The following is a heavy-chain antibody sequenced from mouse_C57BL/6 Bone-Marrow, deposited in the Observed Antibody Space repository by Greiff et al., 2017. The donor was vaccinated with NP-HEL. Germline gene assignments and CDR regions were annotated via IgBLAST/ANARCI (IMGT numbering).Heavy chain of an antibody. V-gene: IGHV1-82*01. CDR1: GYAFSSSW. D-gene: IGHD1-1*01. J-gene: IGHJ2*01. CDR3: ARGDYYGSSYDY. CDR2: IYPGGGDT. Sequence: QVQLQQSGPELVKPGASVKISCKASGYAFSSSWMNWVKQRPGKGLEWIGRIYPGGGDTNYNGKFKGKATLTADKSSSTAYMQLSSLTSEDSAVYFCARGDYYGSSYDYWGQGTTLTVSS.